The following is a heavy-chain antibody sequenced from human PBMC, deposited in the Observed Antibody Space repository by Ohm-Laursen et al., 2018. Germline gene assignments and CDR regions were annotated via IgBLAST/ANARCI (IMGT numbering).Heavy chain of an antibody. CDR3: AKDVGVAFAYDS. CDR2: VSYDERYK. D-gene: IGHD2-15*01. Sequence: SLRLSCTASGFTFNNFGMHWVRQAPGKGLEWVAVVSYDERYKNYVDSVRGRFTVSRDNSKDTLYLQMNSLRNEDTAIYYCAKDVGVAFAYDSWGQGTLVTVSS. J-gene: IGHJ4*02. V-gene: IGHV3-30*18. CDR1: GFTFNNFG.